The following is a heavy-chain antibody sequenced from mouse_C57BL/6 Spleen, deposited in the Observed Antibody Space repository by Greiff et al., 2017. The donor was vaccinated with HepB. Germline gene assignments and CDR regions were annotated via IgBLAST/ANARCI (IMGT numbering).Heavy chain of an antibody. V-gene: IGHV5-4*03. D-gene: IGHD4-1*01. CDR3: ARANWPYYFDY. CDR2: ISDGGSYT. CDR1: GFTFSSYA. Sequence: DVKLVESGGGLVKPGGSLKLSCAASGFTFSSYAMSWVRQTPEKRLEWVATISDGGSYTYYPDNVKGRFTISRDNAKNNLYLQMSHLKSEDTAMYYCARANWPYYFDYWGQGTTLTVSS. J-gene: IGHJ2*01.